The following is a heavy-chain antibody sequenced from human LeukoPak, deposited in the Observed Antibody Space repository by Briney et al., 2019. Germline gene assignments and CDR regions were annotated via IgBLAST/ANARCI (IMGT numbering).Heavy chain of an antibody. D-gene: IGHD3-10*01. CDR1: GGXISSSDSY. CDR3: GRHFPETGRDEQPLEY. V-gene: IGHV4-39*01. J-gene: IGHJ4*02. CDR2: ICFSRTT. Sequence: SETXSXTXTXXGGXISSSDSYWAWVRQPPGKGLXWIGSICFSRTTYYNPSLKSRVTMSIDTSRNHFSLKVASVTAADTAVYYCGRHFPETGRDEQPLEYWGQGSLFTVSS.